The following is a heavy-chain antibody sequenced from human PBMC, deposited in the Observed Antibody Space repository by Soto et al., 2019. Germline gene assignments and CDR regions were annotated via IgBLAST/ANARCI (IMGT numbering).Heavy chain of an antibody. CDR2: IYSGGST. CDR1: GFTVSSNY. V-gene: IGHV3-53*01. J-gene: IGHJ3*02. CDR3: ARESLSGTDAFDI. Sequence: GGSLRLSCAASGFTVSSNYMSWVRQAPGKGLEWVSVIYSGGSTYYADSVKGRFTISRDNSKNTLYLQMNSLRAEDTAVYYCARESLSGTDAFDIWGQGTMVTVSS. D-gene: IGHD5-12*01.